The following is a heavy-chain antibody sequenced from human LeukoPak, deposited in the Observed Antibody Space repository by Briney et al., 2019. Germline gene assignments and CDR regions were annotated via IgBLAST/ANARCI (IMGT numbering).Heavy chain of an antibody. Sequence: PGGSLRLSCAASRFTFSSYEMMWVRQAPGKGLEWLSYISTSGDTRLYADSVRGRFTISRDNAKNSLYLQMNGLRAEDTAVYYCVREGHYYFDYWGQGMLVTVSS. CDR2: ISTSGDTR. CDR3: VREGHYYFDY. CDR1: RFTFSSYE. V-gene: IGHV3-48*03. J-gene: IGHJ4*02.